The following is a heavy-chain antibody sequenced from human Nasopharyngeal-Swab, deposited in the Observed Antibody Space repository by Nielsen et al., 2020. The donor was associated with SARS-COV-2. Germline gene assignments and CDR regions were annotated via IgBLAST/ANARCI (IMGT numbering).Heavy chain of an antibody. Sequence: AASLTLSCAASGLTFSSYGMHWVRQAPGKGLERVAVIWYDGSNKYYADSVKGRFTIPRDNSKNPLYLQMNSLRAEDTAVYYCASGLYYYGSVSSQNWFDPWGQGTLVTVSS. CDR3: ASGLYYYGSVSSQNWFDP. D-gene: IGHD3-10*01. CDR1: GLTFSSYG. V-gene: IGHV3-33*01. J-gene: IGHJ5*02. CDR2: IWYDGSNK.